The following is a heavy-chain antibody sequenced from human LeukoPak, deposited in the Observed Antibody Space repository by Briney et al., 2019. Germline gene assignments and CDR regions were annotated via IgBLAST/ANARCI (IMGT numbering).Heavy chain of an antibody. J-gene: IGHJ6*04. CDR1: GFTFSSYE. CDR2: ISSSASSI. D-gene: IGHD3-10*02. Sequence: GGSLRPSCAASGFTFSSYEMNWVRQAPGKGLEWVSYISSSASSIYYADSVKGRFTISRDNAKNSLYPQMNSLRAEDTAVYYCAELGITMIGGVWGKGTTVTISS. V-gene: IGHV3-48*03. CDR3: AELGITMIGGV.